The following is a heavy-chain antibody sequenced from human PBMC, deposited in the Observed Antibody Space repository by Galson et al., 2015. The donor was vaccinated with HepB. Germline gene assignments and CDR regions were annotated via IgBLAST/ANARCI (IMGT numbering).Heavy chain of an antibody. J-gene: IGHJ5*02. D-gene: IGHD2-21*02. CDR1: GGSISSYY. CDR2: IYYSGST. V-gene: IGHV4-59*01. CDR3: ARVVTVEGGLAPGWFDP. Sequence: ETLSLTCTVSGGSISSYYWSWIRQPPGKGLEWIGYIYYSGSTNYNPSLKSRVTISVDTSKNQFSLKLSSVTAADTAVYYCARVVTVEGGLAPGWFDPWGQGTLVTVSS.